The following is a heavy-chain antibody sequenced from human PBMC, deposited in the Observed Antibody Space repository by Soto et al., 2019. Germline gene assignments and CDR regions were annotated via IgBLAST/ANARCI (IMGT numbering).Heavy chain of an antibody. D-gene: IGHD3-3*01. V-gene: IGHV1-2*02. CDR3: ARTISGVVGYGMDV. CDR2: VNPNNGGT. CDR1: GYTFTAYY. J-gene: IGHJ6*02. Sequence: GASVKVSCKTSGYTFTAYYLHWVRQAPGQGLEWMGWVNPNNGGTVYAQRFLDRVTMTADTSTSTVYMDLSSLRSDDTALYYCARTISGVVGYGMDVWGQGTTVTVSS.